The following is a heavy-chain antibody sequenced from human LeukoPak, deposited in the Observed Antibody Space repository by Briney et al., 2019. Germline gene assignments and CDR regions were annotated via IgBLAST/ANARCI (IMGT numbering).Heavy chain of an antibody. V-gene: IGHV3-30*02. D-gene: IGHD6-6*01. CDR2: IRYDGSNK. J-gene: IGHJ4*02. CDR3: VPIAARPISPPIFDY. CDR1: GFTFSSYG. Sequence: PGRSLRLSCAASGFTFSSYGMHWVRQAPGKGLEWVAFIRYDGSNKYYADSVKGRFTISRDNSKNTLYLQMNSLRAEDTAVYYCVPIAARPISPPIFDYWGQGTLVTVSS.